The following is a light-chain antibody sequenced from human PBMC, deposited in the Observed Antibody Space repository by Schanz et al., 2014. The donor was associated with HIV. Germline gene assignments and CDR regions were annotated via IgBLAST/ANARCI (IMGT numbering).Light chain of an antibody. J-gene: IGKJ2*01. CDR3: QQYDTYPYT. CDR2: GAS. CDR1: QTVSKN. V-gene: IGKV3-15*01. Sequence: EIVLTQSPGSLSLSPGGRATLSCGASQTVSKNLAWYQQKPGQAPRLLIYGASTRVTGIPARFSGSGSGTEFTLTISSLQPDDFATYYCQQYDTYPYTFGRGTKLEIK.